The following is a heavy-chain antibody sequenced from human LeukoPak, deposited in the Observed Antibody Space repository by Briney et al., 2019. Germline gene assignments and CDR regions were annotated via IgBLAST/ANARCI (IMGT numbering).Heavy chain of an antibody. D-gene: IGHD3-22*01. V-gene: IGHV3-7*01. Sequence: AGGSLRLSCAASGFTFSRSWMSWVRQAPGKGLEWVANIKQDGNEKYYVDSVKGRFTISRDNGKNSLYLQMNSLRVEDTAVYFCARPPDLDGSAYFWFPKWGQGTLVTVSS. CDR3: ARPPDLDGSAYFWFPK. CDR2: IKQDGNEK. CDR1: GFTFSRSW. J-gene: IGHJ4*02.